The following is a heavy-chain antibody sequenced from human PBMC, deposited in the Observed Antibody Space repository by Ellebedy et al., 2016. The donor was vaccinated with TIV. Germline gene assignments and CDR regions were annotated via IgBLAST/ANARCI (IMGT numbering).Heavy chain of an antibody. Sequence: GGSLRLSXAASGFIFSRYWMTWVRQAPGKGLEWVANIKEDGSEKYYLDSVKGRFTISRDNAKNSLYLQMNGLRVNDTALYYCATLPTTSAFDYWGQGTLVTVSS. CDR1: GFIFSRYW. D-gene: IGHD1-1*01. J-gene: IGHJ4*02. CDR3: ATLPTTSAFDY. CDR2: IKEDGSEK. V-gene: IGHV3-7*03.